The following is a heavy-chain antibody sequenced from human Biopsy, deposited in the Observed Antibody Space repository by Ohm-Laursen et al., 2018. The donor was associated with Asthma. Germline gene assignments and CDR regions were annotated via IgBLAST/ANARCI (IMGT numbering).Heavy chain of an antibody. Sequence: SLRLSCAASGFTFDDYAISWVRQAPGKGLEWVSGINWNGGRTGYEDSVKGRFNISRDDAKNSLYLQMNSLRAEDRALYHCARDRAVTGLNDAFDSWGQGTMVTVSS. J-gene: IGHJ3*01. CDR3: ARDRAVTGLNDAFDS. V-gene: IGHV3-20*01. CDR2: INWNGGRT. CDR1: GFTFDDYA. D-gene: IGHD4-17*01.